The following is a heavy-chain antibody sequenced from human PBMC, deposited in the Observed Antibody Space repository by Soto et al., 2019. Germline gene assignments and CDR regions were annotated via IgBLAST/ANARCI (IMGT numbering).Heavy chain of an antibody. CDR2: ISSSGSTI. Sequence: EVQLVESGGGLVQPGGSLRLSCAASGFTFSSYEMNWVRQAPGKGLEWVSYISSSGSTIYYADSVKGRFTISRDNAKNSLYRQMNSLRAEDTAVYYCAREVELRRVYYCDYWGQGTLGTVSS. V-gene: IGHV3-48*03. CDR1: GFTFSSYE. D-gene: IGHD1-26*01. CDR3: AREVELRRVYYCDY. J-gene: IGHJ4*02.